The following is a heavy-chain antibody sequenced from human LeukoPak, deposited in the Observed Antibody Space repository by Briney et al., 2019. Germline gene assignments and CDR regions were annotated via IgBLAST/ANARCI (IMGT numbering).Heavy chain of an antibody. CDR1: GGSISDFY. CDR3: ARNSGDY. J-gene: IGHJ4*02. D-gene: IGHD4-23*01. CDR2: IYSSGNT. Sequence: PSETLSLTCSVSGGSISDFYWSWIWQPAGKGLEWIGRIYSSGNTNYNPSLQSRVTMSLDASKNQFFLRLSSVTAADTAVYYCARNSGDYWGQGTLVTVSS. V-gene: IGHV4-4*07.